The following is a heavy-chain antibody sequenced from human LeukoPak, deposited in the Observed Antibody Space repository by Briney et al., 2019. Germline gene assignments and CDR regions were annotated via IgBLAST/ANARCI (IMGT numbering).Heavy chain of an antibody. D-gene: IGHD6-13*01. CDR2: IGGSGGST. Sequence: GGSLRLSCAASGFTFSSYAMTWVRQAPGKGLEWVSSIGGSGGSTYYADSVKGRFTISRDNSKNTLYLQLNSLRAEDTAVYYCALSPDIGAAGGLFDYWGQGTLVTVSS. V-gene: IGHV3-23*01. CDR1: GFTFSSYA. CDR3: ALSPDIGAAGGLFDY. J-gene: IGHJ4*02.